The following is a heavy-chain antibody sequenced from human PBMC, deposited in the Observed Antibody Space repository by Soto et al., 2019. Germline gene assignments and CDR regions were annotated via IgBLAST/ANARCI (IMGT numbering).Heavy chain of an antibody. V-gene: IGHV3-30*03. CDR2: ISYDGSNK. Sequence: GGSLRLSCAASGFTFSSYGMHWVRQAPGKGLEWVAVISYDGSNKYYADSVKGRFTISRDNSKNTLYLQMNSLRAEDTAVYYCARGNWGLHYYYGMDVWGQGTTVTVSS. CDR3: ARGNWGLHYYYGMDV. J-gene: IGHJ6*02. CDR1: GFTFSSYG. D-gene: IGHD7-27*01.